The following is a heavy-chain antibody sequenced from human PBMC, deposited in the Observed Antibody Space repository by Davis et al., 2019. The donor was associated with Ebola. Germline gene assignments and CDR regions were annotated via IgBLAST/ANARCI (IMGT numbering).Heavy chain of an antibody. J-gene: IGHJ4*02. CDR3: TRTVGAIDY. D-gene: IGHD1-26*01. Sequence: GGSLRLSCAASGFTFSSYSMNWVRQAPGKGLEWVSAISGSGGSTYYADSVKGRFTISRDNSKNTLYLQMNSLKTEDTAVYYCTRTVGAIDYWGQGTLVTVSS. CDR2: ISGSGGST. CDR1: GFTFSSYS. V-gene: IGHV3-23*01.